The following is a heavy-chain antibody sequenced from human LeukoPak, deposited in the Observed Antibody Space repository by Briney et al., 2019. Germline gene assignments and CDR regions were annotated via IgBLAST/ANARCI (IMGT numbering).Heavy chain of an antibody. Sequence: ASVKVSCKASGYTFTSYDINWVRQATGQGLEWMGWMNPNSGNTGYAQKFQGRVTMTRNTSISTAYMELSSLRSEDTAVYYCARADWTGDTAMVDYWGQGTLVTVSS. V-gene: IGHV1-8*01. CDR2: MNPNSGNT. D-gene: IGHD5-18*01. CDR1: GYTFTSYD. CDR3: ARADWTGDTAMVDY. J-gene: IGHJ4*02.